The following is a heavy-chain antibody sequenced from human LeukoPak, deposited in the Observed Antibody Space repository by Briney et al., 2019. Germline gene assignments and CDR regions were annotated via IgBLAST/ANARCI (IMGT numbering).Heavy chain of an antibody. CDR1: GGTFSSYA. CDR2: IIPIFGTA. V-gene: IGHV1-69*01. J-gene: IGHJ6*03. CDR3: ARDLPQLEPGKDYYYMDV. Sequence: SVKVSCKASGGTFSSYAISWVRQAPGQGLEWMGGIIPIFGTANYAQKFQGRVTITADESTSTAYMELSSLRSEDTAVYYCARDLPQLEPGKDYYYMDVWGKGTTVTVSS. D-gene: IGHD1-1*01.